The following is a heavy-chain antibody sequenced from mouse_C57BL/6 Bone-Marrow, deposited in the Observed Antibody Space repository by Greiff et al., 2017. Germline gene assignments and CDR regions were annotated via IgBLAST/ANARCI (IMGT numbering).Heavy chain of an antibody. CDR3: ARDLYCGR. CDR2: ISYDGSN. CDR1: GYSITSGYY. V-gene: IGHV3-6*01. Sequence: DVHLVESGPGLVKPSQSLSLTCSVTGYSITSGYYWNWIRQFPGNKLEWMGYISYDGSNNYNPSLKNRISITRDTSKNQFFLKLNSVTTEDTATYYCARDLYCGRWGQGTTLTVSS. J-gene: IGHJ2*01. D-gene: IGHD2-1*01.